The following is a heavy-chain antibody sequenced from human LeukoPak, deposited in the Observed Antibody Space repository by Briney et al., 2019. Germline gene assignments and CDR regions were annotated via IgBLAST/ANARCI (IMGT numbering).Heavy chain of an antibody. D-gene: IGHD5-18*01. V-gene: IGHV4-4*07. Sequence: PSETLSLTCTVSGGSISSYYWSWVRQPAGKGLGWIGRIYTSGSTNYNSSLKSRVTISVVTSKNQFSLKLNSVTAADTAVYYRARGRGPYTYGSLLEYWGQGTLVTVSS. CDR3: ARGRGPYTYGSLLEY. J-gene: IGHJ4*02. CDR2: IYTSGST. CDR1: GGSISSYY.